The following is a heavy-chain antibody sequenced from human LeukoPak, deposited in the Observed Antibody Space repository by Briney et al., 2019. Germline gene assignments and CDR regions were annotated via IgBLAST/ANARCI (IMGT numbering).Heavy chain of an antibody. CDR2: ISGSGGST. D-gene: IGHD3-16*02. CDR1: GFTFSGYV. V-gene: IGHV3-23*01. Sequence: GGSLRLSCAASGFTFSGYVMAWVRQPPGKGLQWVADISGSGGSTYYADSVKGRFSISRDNSKNTLYLQLDSLRAEDTAVYYCAKNHERARYDSFDVWAQGSWVTVSS. J-gene: IGHJ3*01. CDR3: AKNHERARYDSFDV.